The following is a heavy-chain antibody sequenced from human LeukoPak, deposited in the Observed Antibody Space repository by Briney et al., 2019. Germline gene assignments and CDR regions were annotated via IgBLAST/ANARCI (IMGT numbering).Heavy chain of an antibody. Sequence: SETLSLTCAVYGGSFSGYYWSWIRQPPGKGLEWIGEINHSGSTNYNPSLKSRVTISVDTSKNQFSLQLNSVTPEDTAVYYCAGDTVDYASYYYDSSAYGMDAWGQGTTVTVSS. D-gene: IGHD3-22*01. CDR1: GGSFSGYY. J-gene: IGHJ6*02. CDR2: INHSGST. CDR3: AGDTVDYASYYYDSSAYGMDA. V-gene: IGHV4-34*01.